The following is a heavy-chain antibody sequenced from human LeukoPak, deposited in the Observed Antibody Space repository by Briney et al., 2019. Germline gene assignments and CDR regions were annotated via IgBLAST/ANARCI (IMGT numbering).Heavy chain of an antibody. CDR3: ARGGWYYFDY. V-gene: IGHV4-59*01. CDR1: DGSISSYY. CDR2: IYYSGST. J-gene: IGHJ4*02. Sequence: SETLSLTCTVSDGSISSYYWSWIRQPPGKGLEWIGYIYYSGSTNYNPSPKSRVTISVDTSKNQFSLKLSSVTAADTAVYYCARGGWYYFDYWGQGTLVTVSS. D-gene: IGHD6-19*01.